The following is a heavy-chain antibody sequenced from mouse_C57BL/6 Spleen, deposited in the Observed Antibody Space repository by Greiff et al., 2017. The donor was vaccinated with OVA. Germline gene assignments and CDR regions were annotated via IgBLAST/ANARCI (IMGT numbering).Heavy chain of an antibody. D-gene: IGHD1-1*01. CDR2: ICPGSGST. CDR3: ARATVVEAFDY. V-gene: IGHV1-55*01. CDR1: GYTFTSYW. J-gene: IGHJ2*01. Sequence: QVQLKQPGAELVKPGASVKMSCKASGYTFTSYWITWVKQRPGQGLEWIGDICPGSGSTNYNEKFKSKATLTVDTSSSTAYMQLSSLTSEDSAVYYCARATVVEAFDYWGQGTTLTVSS.